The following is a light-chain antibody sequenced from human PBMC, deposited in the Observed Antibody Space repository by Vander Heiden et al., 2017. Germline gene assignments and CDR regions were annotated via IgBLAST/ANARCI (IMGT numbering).Light chain of an antibody. Sequence: QSALTQPASVSGSPGQSNTISCTGTSSDVGGYNYVSWYQQHPGKAPKLMIYDVSNRPSGVSNRFSGSKSGNTASLTISGLQAEDEAVYYCSSYTSSSTWVFGGGTKLTVL. CDR1: SSDVGGYNY. J-gene: IGLJ3*02. CDR2: DVS. V-gene: IGLV2-14*03. CDR3: SSYTSSSTWV.